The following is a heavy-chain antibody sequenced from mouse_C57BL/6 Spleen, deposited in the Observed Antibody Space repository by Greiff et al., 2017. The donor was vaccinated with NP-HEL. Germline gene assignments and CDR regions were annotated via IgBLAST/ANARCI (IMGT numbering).Heavy chain of an antibody. D-gene: IGHD3-1*01. Sequence: VQLQQSGAELVRPGASVKLSCTASGFTIKDDYMHWVKQRPEQGLEWIGWIDPDNGDTEYASKFQGKATITADTSSNTAYLQLSSLTSEDTAVYYCTTWGSPWFAYWGQGTLVTVSA. J-gene: IGHJ3*01. CDR3: TTWGSPWFAY. CDR1: GFTIKDDY. V-gene: IGHV14-4*01. CDR2: IDPDNGDT.